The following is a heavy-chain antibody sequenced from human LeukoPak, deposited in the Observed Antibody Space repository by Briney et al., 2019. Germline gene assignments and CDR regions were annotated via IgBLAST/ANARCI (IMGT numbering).Heavy chain of an antibody. V-gene: IGHV3-48*04. CDR2: SSSSGTTI. J-gene: IGHJ4*02. Sequence: PGGSLRLSCAASGFTFSAYSMNWVRQAPGKGLEWVSCSSSSGTTIYYAESVKGRFTISRDNAKNSLHLQMNSLRAEDTAVYYCASQDVFRYHDYWGQGTLVTVSS. CDR1: GFTFSAYS. CDR3: ASQDVFRYHDY. D-gene: IGHD2-2*01.